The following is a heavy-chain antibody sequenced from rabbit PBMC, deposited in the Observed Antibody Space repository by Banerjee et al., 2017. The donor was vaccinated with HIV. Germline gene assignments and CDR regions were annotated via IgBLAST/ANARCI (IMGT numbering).Heavy chain of an antibody. D-gene: IGHD1-1*01. J-gene: IGHJ4*01. V-gene: IGHV1S45*01. CDR1: GFDFSSYYM. CDR2: INTISGDT. Sequence: QEQLEESGGDLVKPGGSLTLSCKASGFDFSSYYMSWVRQAPGKGLEWIACINTISGDTVYATWAKGRFTISKASSTTVILQMTSLTVADTATYFCARAISGAYSAFDLWGPGTLVTVS. CDR3: ARAISGAYSAFDL.